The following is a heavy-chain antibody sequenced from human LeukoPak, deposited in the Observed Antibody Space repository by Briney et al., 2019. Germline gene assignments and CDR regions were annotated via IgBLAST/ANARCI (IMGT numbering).Heavy chain of an antibody. CDR2: IRSDGSNE. J-gene: IGHJ4*02. V-gene: IGHV3-30*02. CDR3: ARDRTKYCSGGTCYSSYSFDY. Sequence: PGGSLRLSCAASEFTSSSYGMHWVREAPGEGLEWVAFIRSDGSNEYYAGSVKGRFTISRDNFKSTLSLQMNSLRPEDTALYYCARDRTKYCSGGTCYSSYSFDYWGQGTLVTVSS. CDR1: EFTSSSYG. D-gene: IGHD2-15*01.